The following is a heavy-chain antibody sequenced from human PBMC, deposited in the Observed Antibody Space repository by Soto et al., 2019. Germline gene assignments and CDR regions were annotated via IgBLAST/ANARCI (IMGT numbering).Heavy chain of an antibody. CDR3: ARSRSGAVADPFDF. J-gene: IGHJ4*02. D-gene: IGHD3-10*01. Sequence: QVQVVESGGGVVQPGRSLRLSCAASGFTFSRYAIHCVRQAPGKGLEWVAVISRDGTNKYYVDSVKGRFTISRDNSRNTLYLQLNSLRHEDAAVYYCARSRSGAVADPFDFWGQGTLVTVSS. V-gene: IGHV3-30*04. CDR2: ISRDGTNK. CDR1: GFTFSRYA.